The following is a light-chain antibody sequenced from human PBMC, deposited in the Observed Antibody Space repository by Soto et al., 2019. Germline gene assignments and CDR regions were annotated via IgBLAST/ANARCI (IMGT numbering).Light chain of an antibody. Sequence: DIQMTQSPSTLSASEGDRVTITCRASQSIDTWLAWHQQKPGQVPKLLISKASNLESGVPSRFSGSGSGTEFTLTISSLQPDDSATYYCQQYNSYRAFGQGTKVDIK. CDR2: KAS. CDR3: QQYNSYRA. V-gene: IGKV1-5*03. CDR1: QSIDTW. J-gene: IGKJ1*01.